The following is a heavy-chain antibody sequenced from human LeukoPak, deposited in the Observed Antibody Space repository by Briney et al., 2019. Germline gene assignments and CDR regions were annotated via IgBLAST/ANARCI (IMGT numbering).Heavy chain of an antibody. CDR2: IYHSGST. Sequence: SQTLSLTCAVSGGSISSGGYSWSWIRQPPGKGLEWIGYIYHSGSTYYNPSLKSRVTISVDRSKNQFSLKLSSVTAADTAVYYCARDHYDSSGYYFGAFDIWGQGTMVTVSS. CDR1: GGSISSGGYS. CDR3: ARDHYDSSGYYFGAFDI. J-gene: IGHJ3*02. V-gene: IGHV4-30-2*01. D-gene: IGHD3-22*01.